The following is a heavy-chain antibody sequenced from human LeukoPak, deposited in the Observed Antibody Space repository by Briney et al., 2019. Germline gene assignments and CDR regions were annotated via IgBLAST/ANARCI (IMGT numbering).Heavy chain of an antibody. CDR2: ISRYTGNT. Sequence: ASVKVSCKASGYTFINYGISWVRQAPGQGLEWMGWISRYTGNTNYALQLQGRVTMTTDTSTSTAYMELSSLRSEDTAVYYCARAWVMTRLGDALDIWGQGTMVTVSS. J-gene: IGHJ3*02. D-gene: IGHD7-27*01. CDR3: ARAWVMTRLGDALDI. V-gene: IGHV1-18*01. CDR1: GYTFINYG.